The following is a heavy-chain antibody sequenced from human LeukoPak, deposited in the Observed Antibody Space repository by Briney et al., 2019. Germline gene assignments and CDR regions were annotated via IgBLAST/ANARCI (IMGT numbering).Heavy chain of an antibody. J-gene: IGHJ5*02. CDR2: ISGSGGST. CDR3: AKDRESLEWFTPGDWFDP. V-gene: IGHV3-23*01. D-gene: IGHD3-3*01. CDR1: GFTFSSYA. Sequence: RGSLRLSCAASGFTFSSYAMSWVRQAPGKGLEWVSAISGSGGSTYYADSVKGRFTISRDNSKNTLYLQMNSLRAEDTAVYYCAKDRESLEWFTPGDWFDPWGQGTLVTVSS.